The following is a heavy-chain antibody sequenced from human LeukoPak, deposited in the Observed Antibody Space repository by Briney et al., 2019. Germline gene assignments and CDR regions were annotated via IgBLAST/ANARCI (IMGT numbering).Heavy chain of an antibody. CDR2: IIPIFGTA. CDR3: ARRFEGDDY. Sequence: SVKVSCKASGYTFTSYVIHWVRQAPGQGLEWMGGIIPIFGTANYAQKFQGRVTITADESTSTAYMELSSLRSEDTAVYYCARRFEGDDYWGQGTLVTVSS. V-gene: IGHV1-69*13. CDR1: GYTFTSYV. J-gene: IGHJ4*02. D-gene: IGHD3-10*01.